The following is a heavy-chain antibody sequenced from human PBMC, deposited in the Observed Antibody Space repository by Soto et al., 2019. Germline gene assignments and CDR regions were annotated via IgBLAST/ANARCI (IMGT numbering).Heavy chain of an antibody. CDR2: INHSGST. D-gene: IGHD6-19*01. CDR3: ARARKQWLVRLAGMDV. Sequence: SETLSLTCAVYGGSFSGYYWSWIRQPPGKGLEWIGEINHSGSTNYNPSLKSRVTISVDTSKNQFSLKLSSVTAADTAVYYCARARKQWLVRLAGMDVWGQGTTVTVSS. J-gene: IGHJ6*02. CDR1: GGSFSGYY. V-gene: IGHV4-34*01.